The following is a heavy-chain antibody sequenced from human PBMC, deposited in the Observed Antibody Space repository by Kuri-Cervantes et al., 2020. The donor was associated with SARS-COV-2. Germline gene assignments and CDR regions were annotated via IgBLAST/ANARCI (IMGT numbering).Heavy chain of an antibody. CDR2: LNPDTGNT. CDR1: GGTFSSYA. D-gene: IGHD1-1*01. J-gene: IGHJ3*02. V-gene: IGHV1-8*02. CDR3: ARDSGDWNPDGLDI. Sequence: ASVKVSCKASGGTFSSYAISWVRQAPGQGLEWMGWLNPDTGNTGNAKEFQGRVTMTTDTSINTAYMEVSSLSFEDTAIYYCARDSGDWNPDGLDIWDQGTMVTVSS.